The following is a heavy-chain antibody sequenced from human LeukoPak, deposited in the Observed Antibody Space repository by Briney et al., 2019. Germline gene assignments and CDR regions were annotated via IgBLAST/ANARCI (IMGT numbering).Heavy chain of an antibody. CDR1: GFTFSSYW. V-gene: IGHV3-74*01. CDR2: INSDGSTT. CDR3: ARVIYSGWEGELSD. J-gene: IGHJ4*02. D-gene: IGHD6-19*01. Sequence: WGSLRLSCAASGFTFSSYWMHWVRQAPGKGLVWVSRINSDGSTTSYADSVMGRFTISRDNAKNTLYLQMNSLRAEDTAVYYCARVIYSGWEGELSDWGQGPLATVSS.